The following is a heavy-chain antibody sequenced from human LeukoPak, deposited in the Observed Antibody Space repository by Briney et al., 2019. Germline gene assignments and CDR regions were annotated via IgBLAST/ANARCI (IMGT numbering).Heavy chain of an antibody. CDR1: GFTFSSYW. CDR2: ISSSSSYI. D-gene: IGHD5-18*01. V-gene: IGHV3-21*01. Sequence: TPGGSLRLSCAASGFTFSSYWMSWVRQAPGKGLEWVSSISSSSSYIYYADSVKGRFTISRDNAKNSLYLQMNSLRAEDTAVYYCASIIGGYSYGFDYWGQGTLVTVSS. J-gene: IGHJ4*02. CDR3: ASIIGGYSYGFDY.